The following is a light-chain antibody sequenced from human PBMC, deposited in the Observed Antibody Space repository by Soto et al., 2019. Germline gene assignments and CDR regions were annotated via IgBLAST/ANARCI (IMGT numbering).Light chain of an antibody. CDR2: GVT. Sequence: QSALTQPTSVSGSPGQSITISCTGNHNDIGTYDYVSWYQQHPGRAPRLLIYGVTTRPSGISDRFSASKSGLTASLNISGLQPEDQADYYCSSFPSDRIYGFGPGTKVTVL. CDR3: SSFPSDRIYG. V-gene: IGLV2-14*03. CDR1: HNDIGTYDY. J-gene: IGLJ1*01.